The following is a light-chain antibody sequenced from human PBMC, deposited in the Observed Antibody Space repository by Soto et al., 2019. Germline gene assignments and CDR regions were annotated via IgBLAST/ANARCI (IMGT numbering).Light chain of an antibody. Sequence: QSVLTQPPSASGTPGQRVTISCSGSSSNIGSNTVNWYQQLPGTAPKLLIYSNNQRPSGVPDRFSGSKSGTSASLAISGLQSEAEADYYCAAWDDSLNGLWVFGGGTKLTDL. CDR1: SSNIGSNT. CDR2: SNN. J-gene: IGLJ3*02. V-gene: IGLV1-44*01. CDR3: AAWDDSLNGLWV.